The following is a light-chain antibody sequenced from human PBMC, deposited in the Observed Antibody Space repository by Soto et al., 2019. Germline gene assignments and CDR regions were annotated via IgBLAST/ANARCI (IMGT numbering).Light chain of an antibody. CDR3: AAWDDSLNAL. V-gene: IGLV1-44*01. CDR1: SSNIGSNT. CDR2: NNN. J-gene: IGLJ3*02. Sequence: QAVVTQPPSASGAPGQRVTISCSGSSSNIGSNTVSWYQQLPGTAPKLLIYNNNERPSGVPDRFSGSKSGTSASLAISGLQSADEADYYCAAWDDSLNALFGGGTKLTVL.